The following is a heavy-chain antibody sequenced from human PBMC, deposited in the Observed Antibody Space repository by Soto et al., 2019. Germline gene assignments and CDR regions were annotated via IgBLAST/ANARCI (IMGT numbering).Heavy chain of an antibody. Sequence: GVSLRLSCAASGFTFNNYWMHWVRQAPGKGLVWVSRINTDESSTTYADSVKGRFTVSRDNAKNTLYLQMNSLRAEDTAVYYCARDGAYCGGDCYSLFNLEYWGQGTLVTVSS. J-gene: IGHJ4*02. D-gene: IGHD2-21*02. CDR3: ARDGAYCGGDCYSLFNLEY. CDR2: INTDESST. CDR1: GFTFNNYW. V-gene: IGHV3-74*03.